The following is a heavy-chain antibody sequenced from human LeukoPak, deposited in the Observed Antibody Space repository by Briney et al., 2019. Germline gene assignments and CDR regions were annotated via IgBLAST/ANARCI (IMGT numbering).Heavy chain of an antibody. D-gene: IGHD4-11*01. CDR3: ARVPDSYDYSNYGVH. V-gene: IGHV4-30-2*01. CDR1: GGSISSGGYY. J-gene: IGHJ4*02. Sequence: SETLSLTCTVSGGSISSGGYYWSWIRQPPGKGLEWIGYIYHSGSTYYNPSLKSRVTISVDRSKNQFSLRLSSVTAADTAVYYCARVPDSYDYSNYGVHWGQGTLVTVSS. CDR2: IYHSGST.